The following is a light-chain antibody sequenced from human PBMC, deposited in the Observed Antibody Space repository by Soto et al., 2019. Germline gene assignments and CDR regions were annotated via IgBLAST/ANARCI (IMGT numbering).Light chain of an antibody. V-gene: IGKV1-33*01. CDR1: QDIRKY. Sequence: DIQMTQSPSSLSASVGDRVTITCQASQDIRKYLNWFQQKPGKAPKLLINGASSLETGVPSRFTGSGSATHFTFTITSLQPEDIATYYCQQYGSFPYTFGQGTELEIK. J-gene: IGKJ2*01. CDR3: QQYGSFPYT. CDR2: GAS.